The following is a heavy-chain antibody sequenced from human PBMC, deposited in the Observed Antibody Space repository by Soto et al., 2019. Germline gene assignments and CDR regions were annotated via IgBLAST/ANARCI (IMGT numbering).Heavy chain of an antibody. CDR3: ARYYGSGSYFPYYFDY. J-gene: IGHJ4*02. D-gene: IGHD3-10*01. V-gene: IGHV4-59*01. CDR2: IYYSGST. Sequence: PSETLSLTCTVSGVSISSYYWSWIRQPPGKGLEWIGYIYYSGSTNYNPSLKSRVTISVDTSKNQFSLKLSSVTAADTAVYYCARYYGSGSYFPYYFDYWGQGTLVTVSS. CDR1: GVSISSYY.